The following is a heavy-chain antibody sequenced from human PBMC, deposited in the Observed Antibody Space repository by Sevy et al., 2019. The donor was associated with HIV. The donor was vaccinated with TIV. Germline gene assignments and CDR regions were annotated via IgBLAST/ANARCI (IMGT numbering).Heavy chain of an antibody. V-gene: IGHV3-64D*06. D-gene: IGHD3-22*01. Sequence: GGSLRLSCSASGFTFSSYGMHWVRQAPGKGLQYVSGINSDGGSTYYAHSVKGRFIISRDNSKKMVYLQMSSLRLDDTAVYYCVKAVNYYDSSVHPGHFEYWGQGTLVTVSS. CDR1: GFTFSSYG. CDR2: INSDGGST. CDR3: VKAVNYYDSSVHPGHFEY. J-gene: IGHJ4*02.